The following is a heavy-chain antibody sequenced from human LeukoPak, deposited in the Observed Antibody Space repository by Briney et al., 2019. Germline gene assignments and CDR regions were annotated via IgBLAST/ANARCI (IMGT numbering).Heavy chain of an antibody. CDR3: AREIGRIGVVVIAWYFDL. V-gene: IGHV4-4*07. Sequence: SETLSLTCTVSGGSISSYYWSWIRQPAGKGLEWIGRIFTSGSTNYNPSLESRVTISVDTSKNQFSLNLSSVTAADTAVYYCAREIGRIGVVVIAWYFDLWGRGTLVTVSS. D-gene: IGHD3-22*01. CDR2: IFTSGST. CDR1: GGSISSYY. J-gene: IGHJ2*01.